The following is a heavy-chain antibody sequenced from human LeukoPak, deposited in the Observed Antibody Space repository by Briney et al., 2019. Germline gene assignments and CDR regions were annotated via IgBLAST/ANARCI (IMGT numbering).Heavy chain of an antibody. CDR2: ISVYNGNT. CDR3: ARGDIVVETPPTN. V-gene: IGHV1-18*04. Sequence: ASVKVSCKASGYTFTSYGISWVRQAPGRGLEWMGWISVYNGNTNYAQKLQGRVTMTADTSTSTAYMELRSLRSDDTAVYYCARGDIVVETPPTNWGQGTLVTVSS. CDR1: GYTFTSYG. J-gene: IGHJ4*02. D-gene: IGHD2-2*01.